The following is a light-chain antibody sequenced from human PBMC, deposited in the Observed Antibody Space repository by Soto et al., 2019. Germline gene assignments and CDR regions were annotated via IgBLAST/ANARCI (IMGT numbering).Light chain of an antibody. V-gene: IGKV3-20*01. Sequence: EIVLTQSPGTLSLSPGERATLSCRASQSISSSYLAWYQHKPGQAPRLLIFGASSRATDIPDRFSGNGSGTDFTLTISRLEPEDFAVYYCQQFGSSSYTFGQGTKLEIK. CDR1: QSISSSY. J-gene: IGKJ2*01. CDR2: GAS. CDR3: QQFGSSSYT.